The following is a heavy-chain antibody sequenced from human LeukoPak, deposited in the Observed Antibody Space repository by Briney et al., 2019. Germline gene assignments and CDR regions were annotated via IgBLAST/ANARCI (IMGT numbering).Heavy chain of an antibody. Sequence: GGSLRLSCAASGFTFSSYSMNWVRQAPGKGLEWVSSISSSSSYIYYADSVKGRFTISRDNSRNTLYLQMNTLRAEDTAVYYCALEGYHSTHFDYWGQGTLVTVSS. D-gene: IGHD5-18*01. CDR1: GFTFSSYS. CDR2: ISSSSSYI. CDR3: ALEGYHSTHFDY. J-gene: IGHJ4*02. V-gene: IGHV3-21*01.